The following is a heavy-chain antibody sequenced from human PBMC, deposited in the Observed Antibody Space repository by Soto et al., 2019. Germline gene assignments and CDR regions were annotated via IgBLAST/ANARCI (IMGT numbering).Heavy chain of an antibody. CDR3: AHSDIVVVPAAPDGGDEEDYYYYYMDV. J-gene: IGHJ6*03. D-gene: IGHD2-2*01. CDR2: IYWDDDK. CDR1: GFSLSTSGVG. V-gene: IGHV2-5*02. Sequence: QITLKESGPTLVKPTQTLTLTCTFSGFSLSTSGVGVGWIRQPPGKALEWLALIYWDDDKRYSPSLKSRLTITTDTSKNQVVLTMTNMDPVDTATYYCAHSDIVVVPAAPDGGDEEDYYYYYMDVWGKGTTVTVSS.